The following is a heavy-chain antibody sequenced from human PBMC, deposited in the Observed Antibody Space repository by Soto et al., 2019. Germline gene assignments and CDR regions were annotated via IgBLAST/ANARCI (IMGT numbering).Heavy chain of an antibody. Sequence: QVQLQESGPGLVRPSQTLSLTCTLSGDSISSDGYYWSWIRQRPGKGLEWIGDFYYSVTTSYYPPRRSRLPIPVDTSKTQFSLRLSSVTATDTAVYYCARRHDILTGSDSFDVWGRGTLVTVSS. J-gene: IGHJ3*01. D-gene: IGHD3-9*01. V-gene: IGHV4-31*03. CDR1: GDSISSDGYY. CDR3: ARRHDILTGSDSFDV. CDR2: FYYSVTT.